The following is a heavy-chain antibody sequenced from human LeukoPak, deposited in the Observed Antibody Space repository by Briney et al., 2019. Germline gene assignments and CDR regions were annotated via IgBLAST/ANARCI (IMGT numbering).Heavy chain of an antibody. CDR1: GFTFSTYW. J-gene: IGHJ4*02. CDR2: IKQDGSEK. Sequence: GGSLRLSCAASGFTFSTYWMTWVRQAPGKGLEWVANIKQDGSEKYYVDSVKGRFTISRDNAKNSLYLQMNSLRAEDTAVYYCASGDDFRSGYYYFDYWGQGTLVTVSS. V-gene: IGHV3-7*01. D-gene: IGHD3-3*01. CDR3: ASGDDFRSGYYYFDY.